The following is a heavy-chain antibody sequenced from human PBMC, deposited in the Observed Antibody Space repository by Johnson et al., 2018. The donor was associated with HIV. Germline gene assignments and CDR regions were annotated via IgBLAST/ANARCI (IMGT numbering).Heavy chain of an antibody. CDR3: ARDLSEGELGHAFDI. D-gene: IGHD1-26*01. CDR2: VWYDGSNK. Sequence: HVPLVESGGGVVPPGRSLRLSCVASGFTFSNYGMHWVRQAPGKGLEWVAAVWYDGSNKYYADSVKGRFPISRDNSKNTLYLQMNSQRAEDTAVYYCARDLSEGELGHAFDIWGQGTMVTVSS. J-gene: IGHJ3*02. V-gene: IGHV3-30*19. CDR1: GFTFSNYG.